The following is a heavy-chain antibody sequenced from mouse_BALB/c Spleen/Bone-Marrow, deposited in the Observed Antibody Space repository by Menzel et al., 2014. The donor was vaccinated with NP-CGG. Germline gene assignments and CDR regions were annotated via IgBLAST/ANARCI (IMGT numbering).Heavy chain of an antibody. Sequence: QVQLQQSGPELVRPGVSVKISCKGSSYTFTDYAMHWVKQSHAKSLEWIGVISTYYGNTNYNQKFKGKATMTVDKSSSTAYMELARLTSEDSAVYYCARGLLLLDYWGQGTSVTASS. J-gene: IGHJ4*01. CDR1: SYTFTDYA. CDR2: ISTYYGNT. CDR3: ARGLLLLDY. D-gene: IGHD1-1*01. V-gene: IGHV1-67*01.